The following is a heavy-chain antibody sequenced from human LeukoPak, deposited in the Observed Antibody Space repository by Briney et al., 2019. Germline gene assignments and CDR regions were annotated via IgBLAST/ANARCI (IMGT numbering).Heavy chain of an antibody. D-gene: IGHD3-10*01. CDR2: IRYDGSNK. CDR3: AKDDDGSGSYYYYMDV. J-gene: IGHJ6*03. V-gene: IGHV3-30*02. CDR1: GFTFSSYG. Sequence: GGSLRLYCAASGFTFSSYGMHWVRQAPGKGLEWVAFIRYDGSNKYYADSVKGRFTISRDNSKNTLYLQMNSLRAEDTAVYYCAKDDDGSGSYYYYMDVWGKGTTVAVSS.